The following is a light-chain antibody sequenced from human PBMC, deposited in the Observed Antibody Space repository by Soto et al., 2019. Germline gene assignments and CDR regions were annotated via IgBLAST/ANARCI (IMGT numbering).Light chain of an antibody. CDR2: GAS. Sequence: EIVLTQSPGTLSLSPGERSTLCCRASQSVSSSYLAWYQQKPGQAPRLLIYGASTRATGIPARFSGSGSGTEFTLTISSLQSEDLAVYYCQQYDNWPLTFGQGTKVDI. V-gene: IGKV3-15*01. J-gene: IGKJ1*01. CDR1: QSVSSSY. CDR3: QQYDNWPLT.